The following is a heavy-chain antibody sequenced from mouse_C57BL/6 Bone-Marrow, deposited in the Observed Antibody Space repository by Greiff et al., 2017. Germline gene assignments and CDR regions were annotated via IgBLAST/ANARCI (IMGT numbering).Heavy chain of an antibody. CDR1: GYTFTSYW. Sequence: QVHVKQPGAELVRPGSSVKLSCKASGYTFTSYWMHWVKQRPIQGLEWIGNIDPSDSETHYNQKFKDKATLTVDKSSSTAYMQLSSLTSEDSAVYYCARESYGNYGWYFDVWGTGTTVTVSS. CDR3: ARESYGNYGWYFDV. CDR2: IDPSDSET. J-gene: IGHJ1*03. D-gene: IGHD2-1*01. V-gene: IGHV1-52*01.